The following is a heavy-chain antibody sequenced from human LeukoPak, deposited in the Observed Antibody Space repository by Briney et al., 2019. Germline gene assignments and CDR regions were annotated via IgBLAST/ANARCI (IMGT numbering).Heavy chain of an antibody. D-gene: IGHD2-15*01. V-gene: IGHV3-23*01. CDR3: AKDLAFGVAH. Sequence: GRSLRLSCATSGFTFTSYAMCWVRQAPGKGLEWVSAISGSGGSTYYADSVKGRFTISRDNSKNTLYLQMNSLRAEDTAVYYCAKDLAFGVAHWGQGTLSPSPQ. J-gene: IGHJ4*02. CDR1: GFTFTSYA. CDR2: ISGSGGST.